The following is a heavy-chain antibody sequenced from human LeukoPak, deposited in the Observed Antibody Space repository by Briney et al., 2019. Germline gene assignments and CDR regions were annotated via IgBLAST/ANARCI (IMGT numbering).Heavy chain of an antibody. CDR1: GITFEPYA. J-gene: IGHJ6*03. V-gene: IGHV3-23*01. Sequence: PGGSLSLSCEVSGITFEPYAMNWVRQAPGKGLEWVARISGTGAHTYYADSVKGRFTVSRDNSKNTLYLQMNSLRAEDTAVYYCAKSAGDSSGYYYYYYYMDVWGKGTTVTVSS. D-gene: IGHD3-22*01. CDR2: ISGTGAHT. CDR3: AKSAGDSSGYYYYYYYMDV.